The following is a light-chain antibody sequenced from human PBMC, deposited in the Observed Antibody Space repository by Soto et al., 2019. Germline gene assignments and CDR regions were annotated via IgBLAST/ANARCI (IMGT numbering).Light chain of an antibody. Sequence: QSALTQPASVSGSPGQWITISCAGTNSDVGNYNLVSWYQHHPGKAPRLIIYAVSKRPSGISDRLSGSKSGSTASLTISGLQPEDEADYHCCSYAGNTTFKFGGGTKLTVL. CDR3: CSYAGNTTFK. CDR1: NSDVGNYNL. CDR2: AVS. V-gene: IGLV2-23*02. J-gene: IGLJ2*01.